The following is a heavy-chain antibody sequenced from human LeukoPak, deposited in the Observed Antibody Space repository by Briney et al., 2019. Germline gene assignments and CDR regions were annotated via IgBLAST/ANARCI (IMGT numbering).Heavy chain of an antibody. V-gene: IGHV3-33*01. CDR2: IWYDGSNK. D-gene: IGHD3-10*01. CDR3: ALLWFGELPENN. CDR1: GFTFSSYG. J-gene: IGHJ4*02. Sequence: GGALRLSCAASGFTFSSYGMHWVRQAPGKGLEWVAVIWYDGSNKYYADSVKGRFTISRDNSKNTLYLQMNSLRAEDTAVYYCALLWFGELPENNWGQGTLVTVSS.